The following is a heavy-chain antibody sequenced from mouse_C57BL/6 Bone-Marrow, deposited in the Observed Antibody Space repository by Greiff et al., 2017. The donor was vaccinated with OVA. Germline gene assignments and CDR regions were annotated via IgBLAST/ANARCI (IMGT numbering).Heavy chain of an antibody. CDR3: ARRYSYFDY. J-gene: IGHJ2*01. CDR1: GYTFTSYW. Sequence: VQLQESGAELVKPGASVKLSCKASGYTFTSYWMHWVKQRPGQGLEWIGMIHPNSGSTNYNEKFKSKATLTVDKSSSTAYMQLSSLTSEDSAVYYCARRYSYFDYWGQGTTLTVSS. V-gene: IGHV1-64*01. CDR2: IHPNSGST.